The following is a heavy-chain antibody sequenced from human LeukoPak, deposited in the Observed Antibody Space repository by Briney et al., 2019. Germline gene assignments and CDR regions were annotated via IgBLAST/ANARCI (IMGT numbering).Heavy chain of an antibody. D-gene: IGHD4-17*01. V-gene: IGHV4-30-4*01. J-gene: IGHJ4*02. CDR1: GGSITSDDYF. Sequence: SETLSLTCTVSGGSITSDDYFWSWIRQSPGKGLEWIGNIYHTGSTFYNPSLNSRTSISVDTSKNQFSLRLSSMTAADTAVYYCASRDFGEAYFDFWGQGTLVTVSS. CDR2: IYHTGST. CDR3: ASRDFGEAYFDF.